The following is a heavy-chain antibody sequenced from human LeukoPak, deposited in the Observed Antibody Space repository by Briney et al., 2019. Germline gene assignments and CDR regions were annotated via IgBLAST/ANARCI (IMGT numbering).Heavy chain of an antibody. V-gene: IGHV4-4*07. D-gene: IGHD6-13*01. CDR1: GASISDYY. J-gene: IGHJ4*02. CDR3: AKSFGPVIAAAGTGAD. CDR2: IYAAET. Sequence: PSETLSLTCNVSGASISDYYWSWIRQSAGKGLEWIGRIYAAETDFNPSLKSRLTMSIDTSKNQFSLKLRSVTAADTAVYYCAKSFGPVIAAAGTGADWGQGTLVTVSS.